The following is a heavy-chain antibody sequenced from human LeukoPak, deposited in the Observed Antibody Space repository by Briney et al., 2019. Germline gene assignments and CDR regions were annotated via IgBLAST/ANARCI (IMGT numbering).Heavy chain of an antibody. V-gene: IGHV3-33*08. Sequence: PGGSLRLSCAASGFIFSSYGMHWVRQAPGKGLEWVAVIWYDGSNKYYADSVKGRFTISRDNSKNTLYLQMNSLRAEDTAVYYCARDIWAYSSGWYSIHYYGMDVWGQGTTVTVSS. CDR3: ARDIWAYSSGWYSIHYYGMDV. J-gene: IGHJ6*02. CDR2: IWYDGSNK. CDR1: GFIFSSYG. D-gene: IGHD6-19*01.